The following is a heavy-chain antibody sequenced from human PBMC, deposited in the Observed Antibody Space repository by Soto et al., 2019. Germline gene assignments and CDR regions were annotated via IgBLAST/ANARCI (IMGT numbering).Heavy chain of an antibody. D-gene: IGHD1-1*01. Sequence: SETLSLTCDVYGGSFSGYYWSWIRQPPGKGLEWIGEINRSGRTNYNPSLKSRVTMSVDTSKNQFSLNLNSVTAADTAVYYCAIMHTGTTTFDYWGQGTLAPVSS. CDR3: AIMHTGTTTFDY. CDR1: GGSFSGYY. CDR2: INRSGRT. J-gene: IGHJ4*02. V-gene: IGHV4-34*01.